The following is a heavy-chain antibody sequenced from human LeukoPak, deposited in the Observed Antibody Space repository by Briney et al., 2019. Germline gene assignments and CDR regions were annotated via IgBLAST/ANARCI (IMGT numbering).Heavy chain of an antibody. Sequence: GGSLRLSCAAPGFTFSSYTMNWVRQAPGKGLEWVSSISSSSSYIYYADSVKGRFTISRDNAKNSLYLQMNSLRAEDTAVYYCARPPGRGGNGDFDAFDIWGQGTMVTVSS. D-gene: IGHD4-17*01. CDR3: ARPPGRGGNGDFDAFDI. J-gene: IGHJ3*02. V-gene: IGHV3-21*01. CDR2: ISSSSSYI. CDR1: GFTFSSYT.